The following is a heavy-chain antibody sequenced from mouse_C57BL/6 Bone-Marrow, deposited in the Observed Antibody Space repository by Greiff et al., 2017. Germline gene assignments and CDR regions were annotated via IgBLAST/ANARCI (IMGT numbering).Heavy chain of an antibody. V-gene: IGHV1-15*01. Sequence: QVQLQQSGAELVRPGASVTLSCKASGYTFTDYEMPWVKQTPVPGLEWIGAIDPEAGGTAYNQKFKGKAILTADKSSSTAYMELRSLTSEDSAVYYCTANDYWGQGTTLTVSA. J-gene: IGHJ2*01. CDR2: IDPEAGGT. CDR3: TANDY. CDR1: GYTFTDYE.